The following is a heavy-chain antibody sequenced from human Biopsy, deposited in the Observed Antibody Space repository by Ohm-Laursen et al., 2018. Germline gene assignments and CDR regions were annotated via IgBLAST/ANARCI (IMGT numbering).Heavy chain of an antibody. Sequence: ASVKVFCKASGYTFTTYYLHWVRQAPGQGLEWMGRINPNNDNTVYAQRFQGRVTMTKDTSTSTVYMDLNSLTFDDSAVYYCARGPRGLVAITATAYYFDLWGQGSLVTVSS. CDR2: INPNNDNT. V-gene: IGHV1-46*01. CDR1: GYTFTTYY. D-gene: IGHD3-22*01. J-gene: IGHJ4*02. CDR3: ARGPRGLVAITATAYYFDL.